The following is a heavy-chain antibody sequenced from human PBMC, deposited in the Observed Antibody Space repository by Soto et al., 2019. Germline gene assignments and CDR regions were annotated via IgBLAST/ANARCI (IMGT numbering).Heavy chain of an antibody. CDR3: TTGPNARYCSSTSFC. D-gene: IGHD2-2*01. CDR2: IKSKTDGGTT. V-gene: IGHV3-15*01. CDR1: GFTFSNAW. Sequence: GGSLRLSCAASGFTFSNAWMSWVRQAPGKGLEWVGRIKSKTDGGTTDYAAPVKGRFTISRDDSKNTLYLQMNSLKTEDTAVYYCTTGPNARYCSSTSFCWGQGTLVTVSS. J-gene: IGHJ4*02.